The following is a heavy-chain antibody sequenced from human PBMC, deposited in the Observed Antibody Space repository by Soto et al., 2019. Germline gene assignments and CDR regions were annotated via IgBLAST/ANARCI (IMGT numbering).Heavy chain of an antibody. V-gene: IGHV3-11*06. CDR1: GFTFSDYY. Sequence: PVGSLRLSCAASGFTFSDYYMSWIRQAPGKGLEWVSYISSSSSYTNYADSVKGRFTISRDNAKNSLYLQMNSLRAEDTAVYYCAKHNWSEYYFDYWGQGTLVTVSS. D-gene: IGHD1-20*01. CDR2: ISSSSSYT. CDR3: AKHNWSEYYFDY. J-gene: IGHJ4*02.